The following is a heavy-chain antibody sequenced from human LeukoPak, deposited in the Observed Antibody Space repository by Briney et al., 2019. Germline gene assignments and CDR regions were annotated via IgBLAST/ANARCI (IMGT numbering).Heavy chain of an antibody. J-gene: IGHJ4*02. V-gene: IGHV3-23*01. CDR1: GFTLSSYA. D-gene: IGHD2-15*01. CDR3: AKARYCSGGSCYHDY. CDR2: ISGSGGST. Sequence: GGPLRLSCAASGFTLSSYAMSWVRQAPGKGLEWVSAISGSGGSTYYADSVKGRFTISRDNSKNTLYVQMNSLRAEDTAVYYCAKARYCSGGSCYHDYWGQGTLVTVSS.